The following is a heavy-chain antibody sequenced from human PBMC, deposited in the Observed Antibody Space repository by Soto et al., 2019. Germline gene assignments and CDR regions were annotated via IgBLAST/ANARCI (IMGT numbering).Heavy chain of an antibody. CDR2: ISSGSTYK. Sequence: GGSLRLSCAASGFTFSTYSMNWVRQAPGKGLEWVSSISSGSTYKYYADSLKGRFTISRDNAKNSLYLQMNSLGAEDTAVYYCARGSYCTNGVCPFDYWGQGTLVTVSS. CDR3: ARGSYCTNGVCPFDY. V-gene: IGHV3-21*01. J-gene: IGHJ4*02. CDR1: GFTFSTYS. D-gene: IGHD2-8*01.